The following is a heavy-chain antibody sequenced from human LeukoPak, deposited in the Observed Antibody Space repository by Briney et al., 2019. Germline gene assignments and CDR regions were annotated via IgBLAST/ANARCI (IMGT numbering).Heavy chain of an antibody. CDR3: ARDWFSDSSGYYPSPGFDY. CDR2: VNPSGGST. V-gene: IGHV1-46*01. Sequence: ASVKVSCKASGYTFTSYYMHWVRQAPGQGLEWMGIVNPSGGSTSYAQKFQGRVTMTRDTSTSTVYMELSSLRSEDTAVYYCARDWFSDSSGYYPSPGFDYWGQGTLVTVSS. D-gene: IGHD3-22*01. J-gene: IGHJ4*02. CDR1: GYTFTSYY.